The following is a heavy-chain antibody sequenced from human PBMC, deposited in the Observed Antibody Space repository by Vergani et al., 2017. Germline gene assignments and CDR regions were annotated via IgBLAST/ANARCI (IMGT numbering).Heavy chain of an antibody. CDR2: IRYDGSNK. Sequence: VQLVESGGGLVPPGRSLRLSCAASGFSFGDYAMTWVRQAPGKGLEWVAFIRYDGSNKYFADSVKGRFTISRDNSKNTLYLQMNSLRPEDTAVYYCAKEEVGATRFDYWGQGTLVTVSS. J-gene: IGHJ4*02. V-gene: IGHV3-30*02. CDR3: AKEEVGATRFDY. CDR1: GFSFGDYA. D-gene: IGHD1-26*01.